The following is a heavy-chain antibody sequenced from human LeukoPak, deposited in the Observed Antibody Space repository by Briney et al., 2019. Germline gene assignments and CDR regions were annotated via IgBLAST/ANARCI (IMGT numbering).Heavy chain of an antibody. CDR2: TSKDGSDT. V-gene: IGHV3-74*01. Sequence: GGSLRLSCAVSGFTFSDSWMHWVRQAPGKGPEWLSRTSKDGSDTVYADPAKGRLTASRDNAKNTVYLELTNLRPDDTALYYCARGGYSGSYYRFSWGRGTLVTVAS. CDR1: GFTFSDSW. CDR3: ARGGYSGSYYRFS. D-gene: IGHD6-25*01. J-gene: IGHJ4*02.